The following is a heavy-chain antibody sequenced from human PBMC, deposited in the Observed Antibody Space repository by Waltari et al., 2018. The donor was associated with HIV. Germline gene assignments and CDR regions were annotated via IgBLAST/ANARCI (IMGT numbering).Heavy chain of an antibody. CDR2: ISSSGGTI. CDR1: GFTFSSYE. D-gene: IGHD2-15*01. CDR3: AREKAVVADY. V-gene: IGHV3-48*03. J-gene: IGHJ4*02. Sequence: EVQLVESGGGLVQPGGSLRLPCAASGFTFSSYEMKWVRQAPGKGLEWVSYISSSGGTIYYAGAVEGRFTISRDNAKRTLYLQMNSLRAEDTAVYYCAREKAVVADYWGQGTLVTVSS.